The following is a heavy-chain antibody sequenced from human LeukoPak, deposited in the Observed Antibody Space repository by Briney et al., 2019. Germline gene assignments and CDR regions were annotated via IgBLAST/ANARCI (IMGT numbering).Heavy chain of an antibody. D-gene: IGHD3-22*01. V-gene: IGHV4-39*01. CDR3: ARHVGSGYPHYYYYMDV. CDR1: GGSISSSSYY. Sequence: SETLSLTCTVSGGSISSSSYYWGWIRQPPGKGLEWIVSIYYSGSTYYNPSLKSRVTISVDTSKNQFSLKLSSVTAADTAVYYCARHVGSGYPHYYYYMDVWGKGTTVTVSS. J-gene: IGHJ6*03. CDR2: IYYSGST.